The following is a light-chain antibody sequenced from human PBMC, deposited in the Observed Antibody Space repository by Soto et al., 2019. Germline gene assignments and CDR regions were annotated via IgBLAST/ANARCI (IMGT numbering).Light chain of an antibody. Sequence: EIVVTQSPATLSVSPGERATLSCRASQSVSSNLAWYQQKPGQAPRLLIYGASTRATGIPARFSGSGSGTEFTLTISSLQSEDFAVYYCQQYNNWPQTFCQGTKLEIK. CDR3: QQYNNWPQT. J-gene: IGKJ2*01. CDR2: GAS. V-gene: IGKV3-15*01. CDR1: QSVSSN.